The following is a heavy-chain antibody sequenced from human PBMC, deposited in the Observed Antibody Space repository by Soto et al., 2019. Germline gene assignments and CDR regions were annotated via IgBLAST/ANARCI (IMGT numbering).Heavy chain of an antibody. D-gene: IGHD3-10*01. Sequence: PGGSLRLSWAASGFTFSSDSMSWVRQAPGKGLEWVSAISGSGGSTYYADSVKGRFTISRDNSKNTLYLQMNSLRAEDTAVYYCAKDLSLWFGDPYFDYWGQGTLVTVSS. CDR1: GFTFSSDS. V-gene: IGHV3-23*01. CDR3: AKDLSLWFGDPYFDY. J-gene: IGHJ4*02. CDR2: ISGSGGST.